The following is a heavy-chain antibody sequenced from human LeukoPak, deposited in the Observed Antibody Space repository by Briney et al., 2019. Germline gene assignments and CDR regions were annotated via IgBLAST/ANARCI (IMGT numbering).Heavy chain of an antibody. V-gene: IGHV3-48*01. CDR2: ISSSSDTI. CDR3: ARDSWGYYYDSSGYYFPYYFYYLDV. CDR1: GFTSSNYA. Sequence: GGSLRLSCAASGFTSSNYAINWVRQAPGKGLEWVSYISSSSDTIYYADSVKGRFTISRDNARNSLYLQMNSLRAEDTAVYYCARDSWGYYYDSSGYYFPYYFYYLDVWGKGTTVTVSS. J-gene: IGHJ6*03. D-gene: IGHD3-22*01.